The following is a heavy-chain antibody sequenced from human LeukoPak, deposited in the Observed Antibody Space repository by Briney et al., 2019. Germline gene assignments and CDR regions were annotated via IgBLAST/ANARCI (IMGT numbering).Heavy chain of an antibody. CDR1: GFTFSSYS. CDR2: ISGSGSSI. D-gene: IGHD6-13*01. V-gene: IGHV3-48*01. J-gene: IGHJ4*02. CDR3: ARTGGSWYYVDY. Sequence: GGSLRLSCAASGFTFSSYSINWVRQAPGKGLEWVSYISGSGSSIYYADSVKGRFTISRDNSKNTLYLQMNSLRAEDTAVYYCARTGGSWYYVDYWGQGTLVTVSS.